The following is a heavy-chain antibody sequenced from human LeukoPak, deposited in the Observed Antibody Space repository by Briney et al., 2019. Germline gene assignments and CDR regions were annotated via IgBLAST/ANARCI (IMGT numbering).Heavy chain of an antibody. CDR1: GGSISSSNW. CDR3: ARRMVRKPLDY. V-gene: IGHV4-4*02. D-gene: IGHD3-10*01. Sequence: NPSGTLSLTCAVSGGSISSSNWWSWVRQPPGKGLEWIGEINHSGSTNYNPSLKSRVTISVDTSKNQFSLKLSSVTAADTAVYYCARRMVRKPLDYWGQGTLVAVSS. CDR2: INHSGST. J-gene: IGHJ4*02.